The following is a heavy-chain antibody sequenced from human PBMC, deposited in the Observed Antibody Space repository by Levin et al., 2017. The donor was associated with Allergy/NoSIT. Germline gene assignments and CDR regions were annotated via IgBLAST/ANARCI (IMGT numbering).Heavy chain of an antibody. CDR2: ISGSVGST. Sequence: GESLKISCAASGFTFSSYAMSWVRQAPGKGLEWVSGISGSVGSTYYADSVKGRFTISRDNSKNTLYLQMNSLRAEDTAVYYCAKGSYTNYDDRTSFDPWGQGTLVTVSS. V-gene: IGHV3-23*01. CDR1: GFTFSSYA. CDR3: AKGSYTNYDDRTSFDP. J-gene: IGHJ5*02. D-gene: IGHD4-11*01.